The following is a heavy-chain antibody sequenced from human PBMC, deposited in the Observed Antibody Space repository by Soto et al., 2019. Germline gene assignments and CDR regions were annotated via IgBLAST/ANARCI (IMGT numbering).Heavy chain of an antibody. CDR3: ATFNDPLLDI. D-gene: IGHD2-2*01. CDR1: GDSINSYS. V-gene: IGHV4-59*08. J-gene: IGHJ3*02. Sequence: QVQLQESGPGLVKPSETLSLTCTVSGDSINSYSWSWIRQPPGKGLEWIGYVFYTESRNYNPSLKTRVTISVDTAKNLFSLTLSPVTAADTTVYYCATFNDPLLDIWGQGTMVTGSS. CDR2: VFYTESR.